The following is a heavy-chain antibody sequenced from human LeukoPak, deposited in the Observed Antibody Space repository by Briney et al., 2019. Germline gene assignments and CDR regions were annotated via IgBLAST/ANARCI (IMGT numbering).Heavy chain of an antibody. Sequence: GGSLRLSCAASGFTFSNYEMHWVRQAPGKGLEWVSYISSSGSDIYYADSVKGRFTISRDNAKNSLYLHMNSLRAEDTAVYYCARAVYDYVWGSYRSAYYFDYWGQGTLVTVSS. D-gene: IGHD3-16*02. CDR3: ARAVYDYVWGSYRSAYYFDY. CDR1: GFTFSNYE. J-gene: IGHJ4*02. V-gene: IGHV3-48*03. CDR2: ISSSGSDI.